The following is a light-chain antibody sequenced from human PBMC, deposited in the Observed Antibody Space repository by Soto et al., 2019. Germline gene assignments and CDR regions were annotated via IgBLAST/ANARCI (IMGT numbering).Light chain of an antibody. Sequence: QSVLTQPASVSGSPGQSITISCTGTSSDIGFYNYVSWYQQHPGKAPRPMIYEVINRPSGVSNRFSGSKFGNTASLTISGLQTEDEGDYYCSSYISDSTRVFGTGTKVTVL. V-gene: IGLV2-14*01. CDR2: EVI. CDR1: SSDIGFYNY. J-gene: IGLJ1*01. CDR3: SSYISDSTRV.